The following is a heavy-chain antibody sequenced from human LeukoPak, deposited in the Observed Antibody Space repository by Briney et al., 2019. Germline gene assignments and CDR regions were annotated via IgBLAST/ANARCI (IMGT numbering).Heavy chain of an antibody. CDR3: ARGMISMDV. CDR1: GGSFSGYY. J-gene: IGHJ6*03. Sequence: PSETLSLTCAVYGGSFSGYYWSWIRQPPGKGLEWIGEISHSGSTNYNPSLKSRVTISVDTSKNQVSLRLTSVTAADTAVYYCARGMISMDVWGRGTTVTISS. CDR2: ISHSGST. D-gene: IGHD3-22*01. V-gene: IGHV4-34*01.